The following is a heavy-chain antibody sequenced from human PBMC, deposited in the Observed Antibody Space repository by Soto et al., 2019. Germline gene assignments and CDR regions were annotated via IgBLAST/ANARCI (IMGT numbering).Heavy chain of an antibody. CDR3: ARVKGGGGAIVHNY. CDR2: IYYSGST. D-gene: IGHD1-26*01. Sequence: PSETLSLTCTVSGGSISSGDYYWSWIRQPPGKGLEWIGYIYYSGSTYYNPSLKSRVTISVDTSKNQFSLKLSSVTAADTAVYYCARVKGGGGAIVHNYWGRGTLGTGFS. J-gene: IGHJ4*02. V-gene: IGHV4-30-4*01. CDR1: GGSISSGDYY.